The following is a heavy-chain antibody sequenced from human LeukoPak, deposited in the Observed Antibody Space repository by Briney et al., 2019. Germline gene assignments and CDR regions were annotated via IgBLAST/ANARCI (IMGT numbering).Heavy chain of an antibody. Sequence: ASVKVSCKASGGTFSSYAISWVRQAPGQGLEWMGGIIPIFGTANYAQKFPGRVTITADESTSTAYMELSSLRSEDTAVYYCARVLAYCGGDCSLGAFDIWGQGTMVTVSS. CDR2: IIPIFGTA. J-gene: IGHJ3*02. CDR3: ARVLAYCGGDCSLGAFDI. V-gene: IGHV1-69*01. CDR1: GGTFSSYA. D-gene: IGHD2-21*02.